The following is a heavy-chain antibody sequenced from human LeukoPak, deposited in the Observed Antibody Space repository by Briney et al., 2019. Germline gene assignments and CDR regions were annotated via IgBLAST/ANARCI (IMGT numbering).Heavy chain of an antibody. CDR2: ISYSDGYI. D-gene: IGHD3-16*02. Sequence: GGSLRLSCAASGFSFSRYSMNWVRQAPGKGLEWVSSISYSDGYIYYADSVKGRFTISRDNAKNSVYLQMNSLRAEDTAVYYCARDAYDYVWRSYRPGIMDVWGKGTTVTVSS. J-gene: IGHJ6*03. V-gene: IGHV3-21*01. CDR3: ARDAYDYVWRSYRPGIMDV. CDR1: GFSFSRYS.